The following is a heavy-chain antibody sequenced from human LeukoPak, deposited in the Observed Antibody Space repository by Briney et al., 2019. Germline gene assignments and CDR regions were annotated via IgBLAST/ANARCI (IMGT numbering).Heavy chain of an antibody. CDR3: ARVPHSTSSSDY. J-gene: IGHJ4*02. CDR1: GGSFTDYY. Sequence: PSETLSLTCAVYGGSFTDYYWSWIRQPPGKGLEWIGEINHRGSTNYNSSLKSRVTISVDRSKNQFSLKLNSVTAADTAVYFCARVPHSTSSSDYWGQGAPVTVSS. V-gene: IGHV4-34*01. D-gene: IGHD6-6*01. CDR2: INHRGST.